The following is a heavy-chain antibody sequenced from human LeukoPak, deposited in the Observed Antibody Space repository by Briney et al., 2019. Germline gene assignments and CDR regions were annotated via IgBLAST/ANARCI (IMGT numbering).Heavy chain of an antibody. D-gene: IGHD4-17*01. Sequence: ASGKVSWKASGYTFTSYGSSWVRQAPGQGLEWMGCISAYNGNTNYAQEFQGRVTMTTEKPTSTAYMELTSLRSDDTAIYSCARTPVGFNTVTPTDVRYWGQGTLVTVSS. CDR1: GYTFTSYG. V-gene: IGHV1-18*01. CDR3: ARTPVGFNTVTPTDVRY. CDR2: ISAYNGNT. J-gene: IGHJ4*02.